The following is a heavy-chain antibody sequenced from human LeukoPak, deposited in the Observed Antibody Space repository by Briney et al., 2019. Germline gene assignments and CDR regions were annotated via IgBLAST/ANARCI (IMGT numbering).Heavy chain of an antibody. J-gene: IGHJ3*01. D-gene: IGHD1-1*01. CDR3: AXXXDEXXLXXXXXERXAFDV. V-gene: IGHV3-48*02. Sequence: GGSLRLSCAASGFTFNTNSMNWVRRAPGKGLEWVSYISFSGNTIYYADSVRGRFTISRDNDKKSLYLQMNSLRDEDSAVYYCAXXXDEXXLXXXXXERXAFDVWGQGTMVTVSS. CDR2: ISFSGNTI. CDR1: GFTFNTNS.